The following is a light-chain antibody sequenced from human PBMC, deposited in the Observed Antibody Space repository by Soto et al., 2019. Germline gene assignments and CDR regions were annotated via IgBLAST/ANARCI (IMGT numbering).Light chain of an antibody. CDR1: QSVSSSY. CDR3: QQYGSSRT. Sequence: EIVLTQSPGTLSLSPGERATLSCRASQSVSSSYLAWYQQKPGQAPRLLIYGASSRATGIPDRFSGSGSGTDFTLNISRLEPEDFAVYDCQQYGSSRTFGQGTKVEIK. V-gene: IGKV3-20*01. J-gene: IGKJ1*01. CDR2: GAS.